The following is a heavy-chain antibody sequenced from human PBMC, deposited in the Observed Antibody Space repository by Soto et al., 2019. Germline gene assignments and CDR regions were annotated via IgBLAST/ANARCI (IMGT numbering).Heavy chain of an antibody. CDR1: GFTFGDYA. D-gene: IGHD1-7*01. CDR2: IRSKAYGGTT. CDR3: TRGAWNFPFDY. Sequence: GGFLRLSCTASGFTFGDYAMSWFRQAPGKGLEWVGFIRSKAYGGTTEYAASVKGRFTISRDDSKSIAYLQMNSPKTEDTAVYYCTRGAWNFPFDYWGQGTLVTVSS. V-gene: IGHV3-49*03. J-gene: IGHJ4*02.